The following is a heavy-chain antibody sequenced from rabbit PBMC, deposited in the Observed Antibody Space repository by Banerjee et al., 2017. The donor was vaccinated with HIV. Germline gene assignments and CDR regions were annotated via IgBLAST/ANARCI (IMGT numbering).Heavy chain of an antibody. Sequence: QEQLKETGGGLVQPGGSLTLSCKASGFDFSSHYMSWVRQAPGKGLEWIACIAGGSSGSTYYASWAKGRFTISKTSSTTVTLQMTSLTAADTATYFCARVNAGSSGYAYASDLWGPGTLVTVS. CDR2: IAGGSSGST. J-gene: IGHJ4*01. D-gene: IGHD6-1*01. V-gene: IGHV1S45*01. CDR3: ARVNAGSSGYAYASDL. CDR1: GFDFSSHYM.